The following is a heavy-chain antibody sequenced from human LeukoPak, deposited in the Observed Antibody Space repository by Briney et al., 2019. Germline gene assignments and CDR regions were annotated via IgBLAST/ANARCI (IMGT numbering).Heavy chain of an antibody. Sequence: GGSLRLSCAASGFTFISYWMTWVRQAPGKGLEWVANIKQDGSEKYYVDSVKGRFTISRDNAKNSLYLQMNSQRAEDTAVYYCARGKDRYGAFDIWGQGTMVTVSS. CDR2: IKQDGSEK. D-gene: IGHD2-15*01. CDR3: ARGKDRYGAFDI. CDR1: GFTFISYW. V-gene: IGHV3-7*01. J-gene: IGHJ3*02.